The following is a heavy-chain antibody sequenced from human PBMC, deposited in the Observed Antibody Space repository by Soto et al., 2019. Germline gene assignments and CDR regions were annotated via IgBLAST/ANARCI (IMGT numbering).Heavy chain of an antibody. Sequence: GESLKISCTGSGYAFTSYWIAWVRQMPGKGLEWMGIIYPGDSDTRYSPSFQGQVTISADKSITTAYLQWSSLKASDIAMYYCARGYCTTTICDPWFDPWGQGTLVTV. CDR1: GYAFTSYW. CDR2: IYPGDSDT. CDR3: ARGYCTTTICDPWFDP. D-gene: IGHD2-2*01. J-gene: IGHJ5*02. V-gene: IGHV5-51*01.